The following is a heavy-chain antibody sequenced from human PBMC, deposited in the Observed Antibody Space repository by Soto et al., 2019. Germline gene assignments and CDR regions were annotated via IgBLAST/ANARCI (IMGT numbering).Heavy chain of an antibody. CDR3: ARDRVYCSSTSCYTFRALSRPYYYGMDV. V-gene: IGHV1-46*01. Sequence: ASVKVSCKASGYTFTSYYMHWVRQAPGQRLEWMGIINPSGGSTSYAQKFQGRVTMTRDTSTSTVYMELSSLRSEDTAVYYCARDRVYCSSTSCYTFRALSRPYYYGMDVWGQGTTVTVSS. CDR2: INPSGGST. CDR1: GYTFTSYY. J-gene: IGHJ6*02. D-gene: IGHD2-2*02.